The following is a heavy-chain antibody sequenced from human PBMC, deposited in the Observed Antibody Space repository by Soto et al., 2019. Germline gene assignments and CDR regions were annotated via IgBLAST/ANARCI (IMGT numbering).Heavy chain of an antibody. D-gene: IGHD3-10*01. CDR3: ARSPPSSYYGGSGTFDY. CDR1: GGFTSTNNW. V-gene: IGHV4-4*02. J-gene: IGHJ4*02. CDR2: AYHSGST. Sequence: QLQLQESGSGLVRPSGTLSLTCAVSGGFTSTNNWWSWVRQPPGKGLEWIGDAYHSGSTEYNPSLKSRVSISVVKSKNQISLKLTSATAADTAVYYCARSPPSSYYGGSGTFDYWGQGTLVTVSS.